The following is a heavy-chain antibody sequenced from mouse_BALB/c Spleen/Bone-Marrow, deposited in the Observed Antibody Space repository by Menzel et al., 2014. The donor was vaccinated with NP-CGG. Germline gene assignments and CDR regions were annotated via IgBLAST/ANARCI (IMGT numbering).Heavy chain of an antibody. D-gene: IGHD2-12*01. CDR2: IYPGDGDT. Sequence: VQLVESGAELARPGASVKLSCKASGYTFTNYWMQWVKQRPGQGLEWIGGIYPGDGDTRNTQKFKGKVTLTADKSSSSGYIQLKKLASGDSAVCLWARYYKDDYGMDYWGQGTSGTVSS. CDR3: ARYYKDDYGMDY. V-gene: IGHV1-87*01. J-gene: IGHJ4*01. CDR1: GYTFTNYW.